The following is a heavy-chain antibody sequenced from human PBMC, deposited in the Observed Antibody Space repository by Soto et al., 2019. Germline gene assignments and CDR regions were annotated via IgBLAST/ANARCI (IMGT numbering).Heavy chain of an antibody. CDR3: ASRTGQLVR. Sequence: GESLKISCKGSGYSFTSYWIRWVRQRPGKGLEWMGRIDPSDSYTNYSPSFQGHVTISADQPISTAYLQWSSLKASDAAMYYCASRTGQLVRWGQGTMVTVSS. CDR2: IDPSDSYT. CDR1: GYSFTSYW. V-gene: IGHV5-10-1*01. J-gene: IGHJ5*02. D-gene: IGHD3-10*01.